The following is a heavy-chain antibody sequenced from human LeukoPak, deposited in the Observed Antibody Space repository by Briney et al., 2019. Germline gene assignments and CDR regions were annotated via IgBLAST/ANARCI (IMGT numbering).Heavy chain of an antibody. D-gene: IGHD6-19*01. CDR2: ISSTSTT. V-gene: IGHV3-48*02. J-gene: IGHJ5*02. CDR3: ARGWQWLAYKGWFDP. Sequence: GGSLRLSCAVSGFTFGSYTMNWVRQAPGKGLEWVSHISSTSTTYYADSVKGRFTTSRDNAKNLLYLQMNSLRDEDTAVYYCARGWQWLAYKGWFDPWGQGTLVTVSS. CDR1: GFTFGSYT.